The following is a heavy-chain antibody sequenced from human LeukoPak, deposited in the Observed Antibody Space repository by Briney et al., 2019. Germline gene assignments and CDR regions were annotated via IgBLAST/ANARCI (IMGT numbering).Heavy chain of an antibody. CDR1: GGSFSGYY. D-gene: IGHD5-24*01. V-gene: IGHV4-59*01. CDR2: IYYSGST. Sequence: PSETLSLTCAVYGGSFSGYYWSWIRQPPGKGLEWIGYIYYSGSTNYNPSLKSRVTISVDTSKNQFSLKLSSVTAADTAVYYCARVEMATIGEGFDYWGQGTLVTVSS. CDR3: ARVEMATIGEGFDY. J-gene: IGHJ4*02.